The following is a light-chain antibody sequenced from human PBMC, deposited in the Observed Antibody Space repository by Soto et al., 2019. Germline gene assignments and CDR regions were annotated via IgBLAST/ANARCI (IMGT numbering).Light chain of an antibody. CDR2: DAS. V-gene: IGKV3-11*01. J-gene: IGKJ4*01. CDR3: QQRTNWPRT. CDR1: RSVTTF. Sequence: EIVLTQSPATLSLSPGERATLSCRASRSVTTFLAWYQQKPGQAPRLLLYDASKRATGVPTRFSGSGSGTDFILTTTSLEPEDFAVYYCQQRTNWPRTFGGGTKVERK.